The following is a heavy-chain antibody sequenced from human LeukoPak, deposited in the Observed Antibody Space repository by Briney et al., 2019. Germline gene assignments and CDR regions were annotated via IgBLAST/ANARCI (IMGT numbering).Heavy chain of an antibody. CDR1: GFTFSNYA. CDR2: LSASSGST. V-gene: IGHV3-23*01. CDR3: AKDPVDGVARDWYFDV. J-gene: IGHJ2*01. D-gene: IGHD5-12*01. Sequence: GGSLRLSCAASGFTFSNYAMTWVRQAPGKGLKWVSSLSASSGSTYYADSVRGRFTISRDNSKNTLFLQMNSLRAEDTAVYYCAKDPVDGVARDWYFDVWGRGTLVTVSS.